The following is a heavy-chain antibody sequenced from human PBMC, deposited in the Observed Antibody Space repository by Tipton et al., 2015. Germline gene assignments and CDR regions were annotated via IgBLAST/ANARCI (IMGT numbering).Heavy chain of an antibody. D-gene: IGHD2-15*01. V-gene: IGHV3-23*01. CDR2: ISGTTGNT. J-gene: IGHJ4*02. CDR1: GDSISSR. Sequence: LSLTCTVSGDSISSRSWWTWVRQPPGKGLEWVSAISGTTGNTYYPDSVKGRFTVSRDNSKNTLYLQMVSLSAEDTALYYCATPGSCYRGTCFTLYHWGQGTLATGSS. CDR3: ATPGSCYRGTCFTLYH.